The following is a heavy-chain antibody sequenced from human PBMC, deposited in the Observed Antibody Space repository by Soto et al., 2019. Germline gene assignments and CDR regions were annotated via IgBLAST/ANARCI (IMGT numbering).Heavy chain of an antibody. V-gene: IGHV3-23*01. J-gene: IGHJ4*02. CDR2: ISGSGGST. D-gene: IGHD6-19*01. Sequence: GGSLRLSCAAPGFTFSSYAMSWVRQAPGKGLEWVSAISGSGGSTYYADSVKGRFTISRDNSKNTLYLQMNSLRAEDTAVFYCAKERSSGWSFDYWGQGTLVTVSS. CDR1: GFTFSSYA. CDR3: AKERSSGWSFDY.